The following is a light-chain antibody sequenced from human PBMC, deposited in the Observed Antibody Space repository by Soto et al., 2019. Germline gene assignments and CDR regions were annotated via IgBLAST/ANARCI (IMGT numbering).Light chain of an antibody. Sequence: EIVLTQSPATLSLSPGERATVSCRASQSVSNYLGWYQHKPGQAPRLLIYEASNRATGIPAKFSGSGFGTDFTPTISSLEPEDFAVYYCQYGGTFGQGTRLEIK. J-gene: IGKJ5*01. CDR3: QYGGT. CDR1: QSVSNY. V-gene: IGKV3-11*01. CDR2: EAS.